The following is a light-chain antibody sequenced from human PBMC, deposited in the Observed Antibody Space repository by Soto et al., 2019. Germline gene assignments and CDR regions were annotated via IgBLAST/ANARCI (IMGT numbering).Light chain of an antibody. J-gene: IGLJ1*01. Sequence: QSALTLPASVSGSPGQSLTISCTGTSIDIAPYNYVSWYQQHPGKAPKLIIYEVSYRPSGISNRFSGSKSGNTASLTISGLQAEDEADYYRSSYTRSTNYVFGTGTKVTVL. CDR3: SSYTRSTNYV. CDR1: SIDIAPYNY. CDR2: EVS. V-gene: IGLV2-14*01.